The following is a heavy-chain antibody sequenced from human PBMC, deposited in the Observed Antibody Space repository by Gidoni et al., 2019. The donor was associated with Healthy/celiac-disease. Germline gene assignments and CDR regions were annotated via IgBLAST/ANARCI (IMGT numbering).Heavy chain of an antibody. V-gene: IGHV3-11*01. CDR2: ISSSGSTI. D-gene: IGHD2-8*01. J-gene: IGHJ6*02. CDR1: GFPFSDYY. Sequence: QVQLVESGGGLVKPGGSLSLSCAASGFPFSDYYMSWIRQAPGTGLEWVAYISSSGSTIYDADSVKGRFTISRDNAKNSLYLQMNSLRAEDTAVYYCARDPLMVYAIADSYGMYVWGQGTTVTVSS. CDR3: ARDPLMVYAIADSYGMYV.